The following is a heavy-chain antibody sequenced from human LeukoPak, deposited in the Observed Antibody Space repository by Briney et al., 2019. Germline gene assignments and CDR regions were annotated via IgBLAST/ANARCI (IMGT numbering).Heavy chain of an antibody. CDR1: GGSFGGYY. V-gene: IGHV4-34*01. CDR2: INHSGST. Sequence: PSETLSLTCAVYGGSFGGYYWSWIRQPPGKGLEWIGEINHSGSTNYNPSLKSRVTISVDTSKNQFSLKLSSVTAADTAVYYCARGHSYYDYVWGSYRYGYMGDYWGQGTLVTVSS. J-gene: IGHJ4*02. D-gene: IGHD3-16*02. CDR3: ARGHSYYDYVWGSYRYGYMGDY.